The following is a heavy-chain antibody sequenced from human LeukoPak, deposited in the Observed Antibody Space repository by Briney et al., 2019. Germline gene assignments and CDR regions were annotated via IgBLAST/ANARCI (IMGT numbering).Heavy chain of an antibody. J-gene: IGHJ4*02. CDR2: IWYDGSNK. CDR3: ARDTGFGELLYGLFDY. CDR1: GFTFSSYG. V-gene: IGHV3-33*01. Sequence: QPGGSLRLSCAASGFTFSSYGMHWVRQAPGKGLEWVAVIWYDGSNKYYADSVKGRFTISRDNSKNTLYLQMNSLRAEDTAVYYCARDTGFGELLYGLFDYWGQGTLVTVSS. D-gene: IGHD3-10*01.